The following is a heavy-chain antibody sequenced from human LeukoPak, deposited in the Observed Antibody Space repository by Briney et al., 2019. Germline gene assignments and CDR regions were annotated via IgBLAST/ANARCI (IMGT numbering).Heavy chain of an antibody. CDR3: AGEVGATTSFDY. D-gene: IGHD1-26*01. J-gene: IGHJ4*02. Sequence: SVKVSCKASGGTFSSYAISWVRQAPGQGLELMGGIIPIFGTANYAQKFQGRVTITADESTSTAYMELSSLRSEDTAVYYCAGEVGATTSFDYWGQGTLVTVSS. CDR1: GGTFSSYA. CDR2: IIPIFGTA. V-gene: IGHV1-69*13.